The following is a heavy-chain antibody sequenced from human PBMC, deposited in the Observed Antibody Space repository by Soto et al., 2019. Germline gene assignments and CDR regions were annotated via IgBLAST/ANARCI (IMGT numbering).Heavy chain of an antibody. CDR1: GGSINSYW. D-gene: IGHD3-10*01. J-gene: IGHJ4*02. V-gene: IGHV4-4*07. CDR2: VYSSGTT. Sequence: SETLSLTFSVSGGSINSYWWSWIRQPAGKGLEWIWRVYSSGTTDYNPSLNSRATLSVETSKNQFSLKLSSVTAEDTAVYYCARDIGSYAYGEGYWGQGIQVTVYS. CDR3: ARDIGSYAYGEGY.